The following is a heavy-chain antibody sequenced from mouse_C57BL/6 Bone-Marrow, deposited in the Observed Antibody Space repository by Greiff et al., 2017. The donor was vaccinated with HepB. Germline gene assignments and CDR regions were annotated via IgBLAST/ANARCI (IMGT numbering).Heavy chain of an antibody. CDR3: TRAFYYGNAY. J-gene: IGHJ3*01. Sequence: EVMLVESGEGLVKPGGSLKLSCAASGFTFSSYAMSWVRQTPEKRLEWVAYISSGGDYIYYADTVKGRFTISRDNARNTLYLQMSSLKSEDTAMYYCTRAFYYGNAYWGQGTLVTVSA. V-gene: IGHV5-9-1*02. D-gene: IGHD2-1*01. CDR1: GFTFSSYA. CDR2: ISSGGDYI.